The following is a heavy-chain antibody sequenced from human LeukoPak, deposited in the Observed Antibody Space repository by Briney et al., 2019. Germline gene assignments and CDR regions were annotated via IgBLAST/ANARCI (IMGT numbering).Heavy chain of an antibody. J-gene: IGHJ5*02. CDR3: ALSSSSWVWFDP. V-gene: IGHV6-1*01. D-gene: IGHD6-13*01. CDR2: TYYRSKWYN. CDR1: GDSVSSNSAA. Sequence: SQTLSLTCAISGDSVSSNSAAWNWISQSPSRGLDWLGRTYYRSKWYNDYAVSVKSRITINPDTSKNQFSLQLNSVTPEDTAVYYCALSSSSWVWFDPWGQGTLVTVSS.